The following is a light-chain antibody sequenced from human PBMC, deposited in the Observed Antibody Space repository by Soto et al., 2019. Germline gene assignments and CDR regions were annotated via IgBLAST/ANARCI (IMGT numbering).Light chain of an antibody. Sequence: DIQMTQSPSTLSASVGDRVTITCRASQGISSWLAWYQQKPGKAPKLLIYKASNLESGVPSRFSGSGSGTEFTLTISSLQPDDSATYYCQQYNDNWTFGQGTKVEIK. V-gene: IGKV1-5*03. J-gene: IGKJ1*01. CDR2: KAS. CDR1: QGISSW. CDR3: QQYNDNWT.